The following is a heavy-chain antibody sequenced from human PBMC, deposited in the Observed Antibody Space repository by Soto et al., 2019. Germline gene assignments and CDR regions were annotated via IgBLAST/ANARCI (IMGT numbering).Heavy chain of an antibody. V-gene: IGHV3-74*01. CDR1: GFTFSSYW. CDR2: INSDGGST. Sequence: WGSLRLSCAASGFTFSSYWMHWVRQAPGKGLVWVSRINSDGGSTTYADSVKGRFTISRDNAKNTLYLQMNSLRVEDTAVYYCAKRDCSRSSCQYYFDYWGQGTLVTVSS. CDR3: AKRDCSRSSCQYYFDY. D-gene: IGHD2-2*01. J-gene: IGHJ4*02.